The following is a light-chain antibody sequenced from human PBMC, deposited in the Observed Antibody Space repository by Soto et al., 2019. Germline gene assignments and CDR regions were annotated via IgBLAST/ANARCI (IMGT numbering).Light chain of an antibody. CDR1: QGISSY. Sequence: DSQLTQSPSFLSASVGDRVTISCRASQGISSYLAWYQQPPGKAPKLLIYASSTLQSGVPSRFSGSGSGTEFTLTIGSLQPEDFATYYCQQLNTFPVTFGQGTRLDI. J-gene: IGKJ5*01. CDR3: QQLNTFPVT. V-gene: IGKV1-9*01. CDR2: ASS.